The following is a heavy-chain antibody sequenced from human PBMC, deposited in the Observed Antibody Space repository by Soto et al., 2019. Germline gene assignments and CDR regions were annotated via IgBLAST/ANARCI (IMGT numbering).Heavy chain of an antibody. CDR3: ARDELRIAAAGLDNYYYYYGMDV. V-gene: IGHV3-30-3*01. CDR2: ISYDGSNK. CDR1: GFSFSSYA. J-gene: IGHJ6*02. D-gene: IGHD6-13*01. Sequence: VQLVESGGGVVQPGRSLRLSCAASGFSFSSYAMHWVRQAPGKXXXXXAVISYDGSNKYYGDSVKGRFTISRDNSKNTLYLPMNSLRAEVTAVYYCARDELRIAAAGLDNYYYYYGMDVWGQGTTVTVSS.